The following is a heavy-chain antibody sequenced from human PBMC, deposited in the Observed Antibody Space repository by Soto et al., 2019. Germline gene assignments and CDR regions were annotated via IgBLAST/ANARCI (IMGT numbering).Heavy chain of an antibody. D-gene: IGHD5-18*01. Sequence: QVQLVQSGAEVKKPGASVKVSCKASGYTFTSYDINWVRQATGQGLEWMGWMNPNSGNTGYAQKFQSRVTMTSNTSITTHSIELSSRRSEDTALQYGTRESYGLPYWGQANLVSVSS. V-gene: IGHV1-8*01. CDR1: GYTFTSYD. CDR3: TRESYGLPY. CDR2: MNPNSGNT. J-gene: IGHJ4*02.